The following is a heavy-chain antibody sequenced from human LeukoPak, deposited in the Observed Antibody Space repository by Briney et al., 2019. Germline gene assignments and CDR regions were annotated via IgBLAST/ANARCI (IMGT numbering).Heavy chain of an antibody. CDR3: ASRSGYYPSYFDY. CDR2: MYYSGST. Sequence: PSETLSLTCTVSGGSISSSSHYWSWVRQPPGKGLEWIGSMYYSGSTYYNPSLKSRVTISLDTSKNHFSLKLTFVTAADAAVYYCASRSGYYPSYFDYWGQGILVTVSS. D-gene: IGHD3-22*01. V-gene: IGHV4-39*02. CDR1: GGSISSSSHY. J-gene: IGHJ4*02.